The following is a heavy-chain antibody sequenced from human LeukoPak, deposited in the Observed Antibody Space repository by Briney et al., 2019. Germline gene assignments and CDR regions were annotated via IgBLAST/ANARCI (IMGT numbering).Heavy chain of an antibody. CDR3: ARVLIGGLGY. CDR1: AFTFSTYW. V-gene: IGHV3-7*03. CDR2: IKQDGSEK. D-gene: IGHD6-19*01. J-gene: IGHJ4*02. Sequence: GGSLRLSCAASAFTFSTYWMSWVRQAPGKGLEWVANIKQDGSEKYYVDSVKGRFTISRDNAKNSLYLQMNSLRAEDTAVYYCARVLIGGLGYWGQGTLVTVSS.